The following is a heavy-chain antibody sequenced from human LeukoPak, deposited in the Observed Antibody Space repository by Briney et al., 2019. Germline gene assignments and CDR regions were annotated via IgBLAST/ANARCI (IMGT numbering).Heavy chain of an antibody. D-gene: IGHD5-24*01. J-gene: IGHJ4*02. Sequence: GGSLRLSCAASGFTFSSYAMHWVRQAPGKGLEYVSAISSNGGSTYYANSVKGRFTISRDNSKNTLYLQMGSLRAEDMAVYYCARGRGGDGYNWLCYFDYWGQGTLVTVSS. CDR3: ARGRGGDGYNWLCYFDY. V-gene: IGHV3-64*01. CDR1: GFTFSSYA. CDR2: ISSNGGST.